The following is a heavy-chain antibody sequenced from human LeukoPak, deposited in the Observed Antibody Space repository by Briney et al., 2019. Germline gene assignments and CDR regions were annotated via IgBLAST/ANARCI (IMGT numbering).Heavy chain of an antibody. J-gene: IGHJ6*02. CDR1: GDSVFNNNAA. CDR2: TYYRSKWYN. CDR3: TRGLAGLGV. Sequence: SQTLSLTCAISGDSVFNNNAAWNWIRQSPSRGLEWLGRTYYRSKWYNDYAISVKSRISINPDSSKNQFSMQLNSVTPEDTALYYCTRGLAGLGVWGQGTTVIVSS. V-gene: IGHV6-1*01.